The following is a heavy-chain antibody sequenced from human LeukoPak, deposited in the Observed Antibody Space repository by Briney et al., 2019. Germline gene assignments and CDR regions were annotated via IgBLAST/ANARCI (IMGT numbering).Heavy chain of an antibody. CDR3: AKDLLSVSYSQIFDY. CDR2: ISYDGSNK. CDR1: GFTFSSYG. Sequence: GGSLRLSRAASGFTFSSYGMHWVRQAPGKGLEWVAVISYDGSNKYYADSVKGRFTICRENYKNSLYLQMNSLRAEDTAVYYCAKDLLSVSYSQIFDYWGQGTLVTVSS. J-gene: IGHJ4*02. D-gene: IGHD5-18*01. V-gene: IGHV3-30*18.